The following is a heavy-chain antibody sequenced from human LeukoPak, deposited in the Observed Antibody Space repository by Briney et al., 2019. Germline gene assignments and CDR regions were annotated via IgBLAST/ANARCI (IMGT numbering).Heavy chain of an antibody. CDR1: GFTFSDYY. CDR2: ISSSDNTI. D-gene: IGHD5-18*01. CDR3: ARHTLNYYYYMDV. V-gene: IGHV3-11*01. J-gene: IGHJ6*03. Sequence: GGSLRLSCAASGFTFSDYYMSWIRLAPGKGLEWVSYISSSDNTISYADSVKGRFTISRDNVKNSLYLQTNSLRAEDTAVYYCARHTLNYYYYMDVWGKGTTVTISS.